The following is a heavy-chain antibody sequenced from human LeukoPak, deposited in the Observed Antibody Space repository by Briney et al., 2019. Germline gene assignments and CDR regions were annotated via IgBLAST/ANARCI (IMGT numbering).Heavy chain of an antibody. CDR2: INLYTGGT. CDR1: GYTFTYSY. V-gene: IGHV1-2*02. Sequence: ASVTVSFTASGYTFTYSYMHWVRQAPGHGLEWMGWINLYTGGTDYAHKFQGRVTMTSDTSISTAYMELSRLRSDDTAIFYCARGRGMGFLEWLLLDSWGQGTLVTVSS. D-gene: IGHD3-3*01. J-gene: IGHJ4*02. CDR3: ARGRGMGFLEWLLLDS.